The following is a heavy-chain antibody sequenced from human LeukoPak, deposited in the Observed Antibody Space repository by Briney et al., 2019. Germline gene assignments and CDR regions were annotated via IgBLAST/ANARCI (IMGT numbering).Heavy chain of an antibody. D-gene: IGHD6-13*01. V-gene: IGHV3-30*03. J-gene: IGHJ4*02. CDR2: ISHDASDE. Sequence: GGSLRLSCTASGFSFSGYGMHWVRQAPGKGLEWLAVISHDASDEYYADSVKGRFTISRDNSKNTLYLQMNSLRAEDTAVYYCAILSDSSSWYLDGFDYWGQGTLVTVSS. CDR1: GFSFSGYG. CDR3: AILSDSSSWYLDGFDY.